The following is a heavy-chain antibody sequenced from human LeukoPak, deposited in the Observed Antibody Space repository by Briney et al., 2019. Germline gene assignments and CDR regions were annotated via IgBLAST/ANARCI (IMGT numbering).Heavy chain of an antibody. V-gene: IGHV3-7*01. J-gene: IGHJ4*02. D-gene: IGHD2-2*01. CDR3: ARDQIVVVPAARGYYFDY. CDR2: MNQDGSKQ. CDR1: GFTFSSYW. Sequence: PGGSLRLSCTASGFTFSSYWMIWVRQAPGKGLEWVANMNQDGSKQYYVDSVKGRFTISRDNAQNSLYLQMNSLRAEDTAVYYCARDQIVVVPAARGYYFDYWGQGTLVTVSS.